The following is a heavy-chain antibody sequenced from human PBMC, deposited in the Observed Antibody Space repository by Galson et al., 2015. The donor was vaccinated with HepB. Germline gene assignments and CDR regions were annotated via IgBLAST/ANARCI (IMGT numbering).Heavy chain of an antibody. CDR2: INPNSGGT. J-gene: IGHJ3*02. D-gene: IGHD6-19*01. V-gene: IGHV1-2*04. CDR3: ARAKNSRIAVAQTGAFDI. Sequence: SVKVSCKASGYTFTGYYMHWVRQAPGQGLEWMGWINPNSGGTNYAQKFQGWVTMTRDTSISTAYMELSKLRSDGTAVYYCARAKNSRIAVAQTGAFDIWGQGTMVTVSS. CDR1: GYTFTGYY.